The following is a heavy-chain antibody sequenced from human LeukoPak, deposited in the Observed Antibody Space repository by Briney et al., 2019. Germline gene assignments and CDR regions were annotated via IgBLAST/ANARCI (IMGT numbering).Heavy chain of an antibody. D-gene: IGHD6-19*01. J-gene: IGHJ4*02. V-gene: IGHV1-18*01. CDR2: ISAYNGNT. Sequence: ASVKVSCKASGYTFTSYGISWVRQAPGQGLEWMGWISAYNGNTNYAQRLQGRVTMTTDTSTSTAYMELRSLRSDDTAVYYCARSLAVADDFDYWGQGTLVTVSS. CDR3: ARSLAVADDFDY. CDR1: GYTFTSYG.